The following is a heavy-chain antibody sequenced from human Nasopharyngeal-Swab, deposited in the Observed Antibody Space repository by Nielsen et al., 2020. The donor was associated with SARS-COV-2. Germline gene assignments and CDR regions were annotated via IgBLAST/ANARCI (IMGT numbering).Heavy chain of an antibody. D-gene: IGHD3-3*01. CDR3: ARDWSTIFGVIIRGGMDV. V-gene: IGHV3-7*01. J-gene: IGHJ6*02. CDR2: IKQDGSET. CDR1: GFTFSHYW. Sequence: GGSLRLSCAASGFTFSHYWMSWVRQAPGKGLEWVANIKQDGSETYYVDSVKGRFTISRDSAKNSLYLQMNSLRPDDTAVYYCARDWSTIFGVIIRGGMDVWGQGTTVTVSS.